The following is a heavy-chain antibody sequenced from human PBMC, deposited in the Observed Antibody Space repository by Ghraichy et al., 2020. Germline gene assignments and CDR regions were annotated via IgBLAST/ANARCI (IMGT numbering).Heavy chain of an antibody. D-gene: IGHD2-15*01. J-gene: IGHJ5*02. CDR1: GFSFSTYA. CDR2: VSGSSSST. V-gene: IGHV3-23*01. Sequence: GESLNISCAASGFSFSTYAMNWVRQAPGTGLEWLSVVSGSSSSTNYVDSVRGRITIPRDNSENTLYLQMNSLRVDETAIYYWVRGWQGDLWGQGTLVTVSS. CDR3: VRGWQGDL.